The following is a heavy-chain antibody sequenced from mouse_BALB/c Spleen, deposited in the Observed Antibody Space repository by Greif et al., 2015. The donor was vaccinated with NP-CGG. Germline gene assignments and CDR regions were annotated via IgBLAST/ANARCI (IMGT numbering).Heavy chain of an antibody. CDR1: GFNIKDYY. CDR3: ASGYGSSYWYFDD. V-gene: IGHV14-1*02. D-gene: IGHD1-1*01. Sequence: VQLKQSGAELVRPGALVKLSCKASGFNIKDYYMHWVKQRPEQGLEWIGWIDPENGNTIYDPKFQGKASITADTSSNTAYLQLSSLTSEDTAVYYCASGYGSSYWYFDDWGAGTTVTVSS. CDR2: IDPENGNT. J-gene: IGHJ1*01.